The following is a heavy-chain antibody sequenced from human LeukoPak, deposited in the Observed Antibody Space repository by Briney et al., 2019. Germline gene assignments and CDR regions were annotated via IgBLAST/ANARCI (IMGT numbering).Heavy chain of an antibody. CDR2: IKRDGSTA. V-gene: IGHV3-74*01. CDR3: GRDADWLPFDY. J-gene: IGHJ4*02. D-gene: IGHD3-9*01. Sequence: GGSLRLSCAASGFTFNKYWMHWVRPAPGKGRLWVSRIKRDGSTADYADSVKGRFTISRDNAKNTLYLQMDSLRPEDTAVYYCGRDADWLPFDYWGQGTLVTVSS. CDR1: GFTFNKYW.